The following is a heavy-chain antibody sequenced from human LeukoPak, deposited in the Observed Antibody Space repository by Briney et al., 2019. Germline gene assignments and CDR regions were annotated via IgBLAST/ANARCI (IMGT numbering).Heavy chain of an antibody. CDR1: GFTFSNYG. Sequence: GGSLRLSCAASGFTFSNYGMHWVRQAPGKGLEWVSVISYDATNKYYADSVKGRFTISRDNSKNTLYLQMNSLKTDDTAVYYCANYGDYQYFDYWGQGTPVTVSS. V-gene: IGHV3-30*18. J-gene: IGHJ4*02. D-gene: IGHD4-17*01. CDR3: ANYGDYQYFDY. CDR2: ISYDATNK.